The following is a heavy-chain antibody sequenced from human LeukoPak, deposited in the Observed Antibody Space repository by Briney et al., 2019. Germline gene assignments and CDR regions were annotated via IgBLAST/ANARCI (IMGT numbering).Heavy chain of an antibody. Sequence: GGSLRLSCAASGFTFSSYSMNWVRQAPGKGLEWVSSISSSSSYIYYADSVKGRFTISRDNAKNSLYLQMNSLRAEDTAIYYCANTYCYTISYSRSLDHWGQGTLVTVSS. CDR3: ANTYCYTISYSRSLDH. CDR2: ISSSSSYI. D-gene: IGHD3-16*02. CDR1: GFTFSSYS. J-gene: IGHJ4*02. V-gene: IGHV3-21*01.